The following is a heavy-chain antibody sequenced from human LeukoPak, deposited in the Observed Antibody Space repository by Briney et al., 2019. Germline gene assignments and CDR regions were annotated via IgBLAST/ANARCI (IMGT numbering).Heavy chain of an antibody. J-gene: IGHJ5*02. CDR1: GDSISSSSYY. Sequence: PSETLSLTCTVSGDSISSSSYYWGWIRQPPGKGLEWIGSIYYSGSTYYNPSLKSRVTISVDTSKNQFSLKLSSVTAADTAVYYCARGHQEITMIVVVITTSWFDPWGQGTLVTVSS. CDR2: IYYSGST. V-gene: IGHV4-39*07. CDR3: ARGHQEITMIVVVITTSWFDP. D-gene: IGHD3-22*01.